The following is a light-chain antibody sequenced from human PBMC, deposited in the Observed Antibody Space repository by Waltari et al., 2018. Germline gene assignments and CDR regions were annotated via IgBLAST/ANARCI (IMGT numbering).Light chain of an antibody. CDR3: SSFTNSNTWV. CDR2: AVT. Sequence: QSALTQPPSVSGSPGQSVPISCTRTSSDVGSFNLVAWYQQPPGTAPTLIIYAVTNRPSGVPDRFSGSRSGNTASLTISGLQAEDEADYYCSSFTNSNTWVFGGGTKLTVL. V-gene: IGLV2-18*02. CDR1: SSDVGSFNL. J-gene: IGLJ3*02.